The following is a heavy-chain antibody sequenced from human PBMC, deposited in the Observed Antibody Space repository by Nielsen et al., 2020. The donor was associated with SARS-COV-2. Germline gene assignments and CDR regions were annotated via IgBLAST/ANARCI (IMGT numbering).Heavy chain of an antibody. Sequence: SETLSLTCTVSGGSISSGDYYWSWIRQPPGKGLEWIGYIYYSGSTYYNPSLKSRVTISIDTSNNQFSLKLSSVTAADTAVYYCARARDRVTIFGVVRDWFDPWGQGTLVTVSS. CDR2: IYYSGST. CDR3: ARARDRVTIFGVVRDWFDP. J-gene: IGHJ5*02. D-gene: IGHD3-3*01. CDR1: GGSISSGDYY. V-gene: IGHV4-30-4*01.